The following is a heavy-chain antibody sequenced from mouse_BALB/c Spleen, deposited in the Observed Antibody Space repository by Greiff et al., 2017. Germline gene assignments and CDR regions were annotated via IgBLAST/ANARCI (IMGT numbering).Heavy chain of an antibody. CDR2: IRSKSNNYAT. CDR1: GFTFNTYA. Sequence: EVKLVESGGGLVKPGGSLKLSCAASGFTFNTYAMNWVRQAPGKGLEWVARIRSKSNNYATYYADSVKDRFTISRDDSQSMLYLQMNNLKTEDTAMYYCVRSGYFDYWGQGTTLTVSS. D-gene: IGHD4-1*01. V-gene: IGHV10-1*02. CDR3: VRSGYFDY. J-gene: IGHJ2*01.